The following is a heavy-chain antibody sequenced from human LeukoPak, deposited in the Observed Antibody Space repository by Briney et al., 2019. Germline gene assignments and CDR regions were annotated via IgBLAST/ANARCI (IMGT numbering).Heavy chain of an antibody. CDR3: ARGALRWQQLTAADY. CDR2: IYNSGIT. J-gene: IGHJ4*02. V-gene: IGHV4-59*11. D-gene: IGHD6-13*01. Sequence: PSETLSLTCTVSGGSISSHFWSWIRQLPGKGLEWIGYIYNSGITNYNPSLKSRVTMSVDTSKNQFSLMLRSVTAADTAVYYCARGALRWQQLTAADYWGQGTLVTVSS. CDR1: GGSISSHF.